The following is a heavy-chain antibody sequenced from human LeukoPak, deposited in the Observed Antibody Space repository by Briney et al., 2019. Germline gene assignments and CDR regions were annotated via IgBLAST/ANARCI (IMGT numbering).Heavy chain of an antibody. J-gene: IGHJ2*01. D-gene: IGHD3-10*01. CDR2: TIPILGIA. CDR1: GGTFSSYA. CDR3: ARAGSGASEYFDL. V-gene: IGHV1-69*04. Sequence: SVKVSCKASGGTFSSYAISWVRQAPGQGLEWMGRTIPILGIANYAQKFQGRVTITADKSTSTAYMELSSLRSEDTAVYYCARAGSGASEYFDLWGRGTLVTVSS.